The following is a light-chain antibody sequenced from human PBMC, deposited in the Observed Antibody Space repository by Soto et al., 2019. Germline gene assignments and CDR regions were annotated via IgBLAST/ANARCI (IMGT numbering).Light chain of an antibody. J-gene: IGKJ2*01. CDR3: QQRSNWPRDT. Sequence: EIVLTQCPATLSLSPGERATLSCRASQSVSSYLAWYQQKPGQAPRLLIYDASNRATGIPARFSGSGSGTDFTLTISSLEPEDFAVYYCQQRSNWPRDTFGQGTKLEIK. CDR1: QSVSSY. V-gene: IGKV3-11*01. CDR2: DAS.